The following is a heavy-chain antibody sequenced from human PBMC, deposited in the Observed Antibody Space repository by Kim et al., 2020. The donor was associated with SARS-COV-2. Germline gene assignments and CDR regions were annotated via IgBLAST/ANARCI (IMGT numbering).Heavy chain of an antibody. D-gene: IGHD3-16*01. J-gene: IGHJ3*02. CDR3: VRDRMGGAFDI. V-gene: IGHV3-48*02. Sequence: GSLRLSCATSGFIFSAYDMNWVRQAPGKGLEWLSFITKSSTTIYYADSVKGRFTTSRDNAKNSLYLQMNSLKDEDTAIYHCVRDRMGGAFDIWGQGTLVTVSS. CDR2: ITKSSTTI. CDR1: GFIFSAYD.